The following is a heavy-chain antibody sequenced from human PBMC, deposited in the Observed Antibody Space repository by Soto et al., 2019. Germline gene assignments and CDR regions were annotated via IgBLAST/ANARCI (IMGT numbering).Heavy chain of an antibody. CDR2: ISSSSSTI. V-gene: IGHV3-48*02. D-gene: IGHD3-10*01. CDR3: ARDRAGYMVRGGMDV. J-gene: IGHJ6*02. Sequence: GGSLRLSCAASGFTFNSYSMNWVRQAPGKGLEWVSYISSSSSTIYYADSVKGRFTISRDNAKNSLYLQMNSLRDEDMAVYYCARDRAGYMVRGGMDVWGQGTTVTVSS. CDR1: GFTFNSYS.